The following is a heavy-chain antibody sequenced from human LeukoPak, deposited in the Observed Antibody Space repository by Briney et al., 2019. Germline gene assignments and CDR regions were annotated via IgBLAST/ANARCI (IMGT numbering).Heavy chain of an antibody. J-gene: IGHJ4*02. CDR2: IYPGDSDT. V-gene: IGHV5-51*01. Sequence: GESLKISCKCSGYNFTTYLIGWVRQMPGKGLEWMGIIYPGDSDTRYSPSFQGQVAISADKSITTAYLQWNSLKASDTAMYYCARRRGDSTSPVDSWGQGTLVTVSS. D-gene: IGHD6-6*01. CDR1: GYNFTTYL. CDR3: ARRRGDSTSPVDS.